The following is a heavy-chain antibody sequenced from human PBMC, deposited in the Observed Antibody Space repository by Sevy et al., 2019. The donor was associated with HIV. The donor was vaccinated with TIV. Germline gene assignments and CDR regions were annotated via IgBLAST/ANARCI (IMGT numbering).Heavy chain of an antibody. J-gene: IGHJ4*02. D-gene: IGHD3-22*01. CDR3: GRDREMGNYYDSSGSIDY. V-gene: IGHV3-33*01. CDR1: GFTFSSYG. CDR2: IWNDRSNK. Sequence: GGSLRLSCAASGFTFSSYGMHWVRQAPGKGLEWVAVIWNDRSNKHYADSVKGRFTISRDNSKNTLYVQMNSLRAEDTAVFYCGRDREMGNYYDSSGSIDYWGQGTLVTVSS.